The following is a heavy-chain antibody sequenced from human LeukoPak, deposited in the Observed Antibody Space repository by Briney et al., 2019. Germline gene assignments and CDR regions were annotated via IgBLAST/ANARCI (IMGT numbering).Heavy chain of an antibody. CDR3: ARRVRWQLWSTRGYYFDY. D-gene: IGHD5-18*01. V-gene: IGHV3-21*01. CDR2: ISSSSSYI. J-gene: IGHJ4*02. CDR1: GFTFSSYS. Sequence: PGGSLRLSYAASGFTFSSYSMNWVRQAPGKGLEWVSSISSSSSYIYYADSVKGRSTISRDNAKNSLYLQMNSLRAEDTAVYYCARRVRWQLWSTRGYYFDYWGQGTLVTVSS.